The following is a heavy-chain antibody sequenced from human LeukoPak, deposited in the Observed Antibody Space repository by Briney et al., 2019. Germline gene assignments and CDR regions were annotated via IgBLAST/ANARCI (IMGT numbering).Heavy chain of an antibody. V-gene: IGHV1-18*01. Sequence: ASVKVSCKASGYTFTSYGISWVRQAPGQGLEWMGWISAYNGNTNYAQELQGRVTMTTDTSTSTAYMELRSLRSDDTAVYYCARDSEVQLYYDILTGVFDYWGQGTLVTVSS. CDR1: GYTFTSYG. J-gene: IGHJ4*02. D-gene: IGHD3-9*01. CDR2: ISAYNGNT. CDR3: ARDSEVQLYYDILTGVFDY.